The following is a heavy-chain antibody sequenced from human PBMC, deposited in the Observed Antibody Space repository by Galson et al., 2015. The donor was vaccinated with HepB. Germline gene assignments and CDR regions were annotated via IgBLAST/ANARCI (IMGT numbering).Heavy chain of an antibody. CDR2: ISYDGSYK. D-gene: IGHD2-21*02. CDR3: AKDQVVTGSLCFFYGMDV. V-gene: IGHV3-30*18. J-gene: IGHJ6*02. Sequence: SLRLSCAASGFSFNSYGMHWVRQAPGKGLEWVALISYDGSYKYYVDSVKGRFTISRDNSKNTVYLQMNSLRAEDTAVYYCAKDQVVTGSLCFFYGMDVWGQGTTVTVSS. CDR1: GFSFNSYG.